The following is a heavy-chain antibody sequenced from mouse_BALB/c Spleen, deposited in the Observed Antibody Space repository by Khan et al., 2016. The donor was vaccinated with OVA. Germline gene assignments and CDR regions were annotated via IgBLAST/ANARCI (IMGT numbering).Heavy chain of an antibody. J-gene: IGHJ4*01. Sequence: QVQLQQPGPGLVAPSQSLSIACTVSGFSLSRYNIHWIRQPPGKGLEWLGMIWGGGGTDYNSTLKSRLSISKDNSKSQVFLKMNSLQTDDTAMYYCARAYYRYDGYYAMDFWGQGISVTVSS. CDR1: GFSLSRYN. D-gene: IGHD2-14*01. CDR2: IWGGGGT. CDR3: ARAYYRYDGYYAMDF. V-gene: IGHV2-6-4*01.